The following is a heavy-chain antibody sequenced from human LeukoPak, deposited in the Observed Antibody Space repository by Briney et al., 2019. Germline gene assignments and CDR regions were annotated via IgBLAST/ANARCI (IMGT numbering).Heavy chain of an antibody. V-gene: IGHV5-51*01. D-gene: IGHD3-10*01. CDR2: IYPGDSDT. Sequence: GESLEISCKGSGYSFTSYWIGWVRQMPGKGLEWMGIIYPGDSDTRYSPSFQGQVTISADKSISTAYLQWSSLKASDTAMYYCARTFYGSGSLNWFDPWGQGTLVTVSS. CDR3: ARTFYGSGSLNWFDP. J-gene: IGHJ5*02. CDR1: GYSFTSYW.